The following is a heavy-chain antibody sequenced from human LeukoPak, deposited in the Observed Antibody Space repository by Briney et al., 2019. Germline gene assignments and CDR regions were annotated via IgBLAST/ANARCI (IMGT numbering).Heavy chain of an antibody. J-gene: IGHJ4*02. CDR1: GGSFSGYY. V-gene: IGHV4-34*01. D-gene: IGHD3-9*01. CDR3: ARGNGRYFDWLKKFDY. Sequence: PSETLSLTCAVYGGSFSGYYWSWIRQPPGKGLEWIGEINHSGSTNYNPSLKSRVTISVDTSKNQFSLKLSSVTAADTAVYYCARGNGRYFDWLKKFDYWGQGTLVTVSS. CDR2: INHSGST.